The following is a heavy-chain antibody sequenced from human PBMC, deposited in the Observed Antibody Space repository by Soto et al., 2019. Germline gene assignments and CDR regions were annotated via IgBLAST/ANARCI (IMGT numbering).Heavy chain of an antibody. Sequence: GESLKISCKGSGYSFTSYWIGWVRQMPGKGLEWMGIIYPGDSDTRYSPSFRGHITISVDRSINTAHLQFSSLKAADTAVYYCARLEKWYYNYYGLDVWGQGTMVTV. V-gene: IGHV5-51*01. CDR3: ARLEKWYYNYYGLDV. CDR1: GYSFTSYW. CDR2: IYPGDSDT. D-gene: IGHD1-26*01. J-gene: IGHJ6*02.